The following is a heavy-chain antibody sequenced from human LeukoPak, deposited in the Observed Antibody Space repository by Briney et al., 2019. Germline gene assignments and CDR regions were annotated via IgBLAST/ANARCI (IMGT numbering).Heavy chain of an antibody. V-gene: IGHV3-23*01. CDR1: GFTFSSYA. Sequence: GGSLRLSCAASGFTFSSYAMSWVRQAPGKGLEWVSAISGSGGSTYYADSVKGRFTISRDNSKNTLYLQMNSLRAEDTAVYYCAKDLTIFGVVTAGDYWGQGTLVTVSS. J-gene: IGHJ4*02. CDR2: ISGSGGST. D-gene: IGHD3-3*01. CDR3: AKDLTIFGVVTAGDY.